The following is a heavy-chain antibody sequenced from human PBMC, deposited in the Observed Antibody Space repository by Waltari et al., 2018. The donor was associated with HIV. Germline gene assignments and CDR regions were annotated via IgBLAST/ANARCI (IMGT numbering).Heavy chain of an antibody. D-gene: IGHD6-13*01. CDR1: GYTFTDYY. CDR2: IEPEDGET. CDR3: ASLAAAVYFDA. V-gene: IGHV1-69-2*01. J-gene: IGHJ4*02. Sequence: EVHLVQSGPEERKPGSTMKISCRVSGYTFTDYYIHWVQEAPGRGLEWMGRIEPEDGETVYAEKFQDRLTITADTSADTVYMELTSLRSDDTAVYYCASLAAAVYFDAWGQGTLLTVSS.